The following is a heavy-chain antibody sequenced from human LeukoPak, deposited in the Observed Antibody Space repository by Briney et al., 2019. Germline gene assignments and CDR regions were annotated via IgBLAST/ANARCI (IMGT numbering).Heavy chain of an antibody. CDR2: ISAYYGNT. Sequence: ASVKVSCKASGYTFTSYGISWVRQAPGQGLEWMGWISAYYGNTNYAQKLQGRVTMTTDTSTSTAYMELRSLRSDDTAVYYCARDRRYSSGWLVDYWGQGTLVTVSS. CDR1: GYTFTSYG. V-gene: IGHV1-18*01. D-gene: IGHD6-19*01. J-gene: IGHJ4*02. CDR3: ARDRRYSSGWLVDY.